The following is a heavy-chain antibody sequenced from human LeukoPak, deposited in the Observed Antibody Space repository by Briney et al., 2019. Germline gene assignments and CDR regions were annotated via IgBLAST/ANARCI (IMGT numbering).Heavy chain of an antibody. CDR2: INHSGST. D-gene: IGHD6-13*01. V-gene: IGHV4-34*01. CDR1: GGSFSGYY. CDR3: ARARGSSWYRGHGMDV. J-gene: IGHJ6*02. Sequence: SETLSLTCAVYGGSFSGYYWSWIRQPPGKGLEWIGEINHSGSTNYNPSLKSRVTISVDTSKNQFSLKLSSVTAADTAVHYCARARGSSWYRGHGMDVWGQGTTVTVSS.